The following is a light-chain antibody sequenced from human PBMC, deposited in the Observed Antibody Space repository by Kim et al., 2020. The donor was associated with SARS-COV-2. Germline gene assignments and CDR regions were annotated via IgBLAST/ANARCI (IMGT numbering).Light chain of an antibody. CDR1: QSVGSH. V-gene: IGKV3-11*01. CDR2: DAS. Sequence: ATLFLSPGERATPPCKASQSVGSHLAWYQQKPGQTPRLIIYDASNRAAGIPARFSGSGSGTDLTLTITSLEPEDFAVYYCQYNKTFGQGTKVDIK. CDR3: QYNKT. J-gene: IGKJ1*01.